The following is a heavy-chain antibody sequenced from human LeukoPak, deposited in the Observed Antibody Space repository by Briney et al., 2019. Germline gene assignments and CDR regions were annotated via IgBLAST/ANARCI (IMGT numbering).Heavy chain of an antibody. CDR2: ISYDGSNK. D-gene: IGHD3-16*01. J-gene: IGHJ6*02. Sequence: GGSLRLSCAASGFTFRSYGMSWVRQAPGKGLEWVAVISYDGSNKYYADSVKGRFTISRDNSKNTLYLQMNSLRAEDTAVYYCARSLGAYGMDVWGQGTTVTVSS. V-gene: IGHV3-30*03. CDR1: GFTFRSYG. CDR3: ARSLGAYGMDV.